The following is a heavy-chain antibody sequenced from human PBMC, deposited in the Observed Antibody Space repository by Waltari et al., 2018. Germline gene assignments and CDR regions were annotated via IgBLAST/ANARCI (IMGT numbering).Heavy chain of an antibody. J-gene: IGHJ5*02. CDR3: AREEMATIPGLRRRSKWFDP. D-gene: IGHD2-21*01. Sequence: QVQLVESGGGVVQPGRSLRLSCAASGFTFSSYAMYWVRQAPGKGLEWVAVISYDGSDKYYADSVKGRFTISRDNSKYTLYLQMNSLRAEDTAVYYCAREEMATIPGLRRRSKWFDPWGQGTLVTVSS. CDR2: ISYDGSDK. CDR1: GFTFSSYA. V-gene: IGHV3-30*01.